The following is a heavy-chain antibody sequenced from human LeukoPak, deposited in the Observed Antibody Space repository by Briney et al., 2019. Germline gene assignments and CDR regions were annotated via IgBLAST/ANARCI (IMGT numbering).Heavy chain of an antibody. CDR1: VGSTSRYN. D-gene: IGHD1-26*01. V-gene: IGHV4-59*01. CDR3: ARRVSSGSYPLIY. CDR2: IYYSVST. Sequence: NPPETLSLTPTLPVGSTSRYNSRSGRQPPGKGLEWIGYIYYSVSTNYNPSLKSRVTISVDTSKNQFSLNLNSATAADTPLYYSARRVSSGSYPLIYWGQGSLVTVSP. J-gene: IGHJ4*02.